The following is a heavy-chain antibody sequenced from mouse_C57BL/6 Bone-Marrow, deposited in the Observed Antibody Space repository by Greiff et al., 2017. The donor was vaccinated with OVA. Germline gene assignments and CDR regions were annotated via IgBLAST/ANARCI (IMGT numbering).Heavy chain of an antibody. V-gene: IGHV1-50*01. D-gene: IGHD4-1*01. J-gene: IGHJ4*01. CDR2: IDPSDSYT. Sequence: QVHVKQPGAELVKPGASVKLSCKASGYTFTSYWMQWVKQRPGQGLEWIGEIDPSDSYTNYNQKFKGKATLTVDTSSSTAYMQLSSLTSEDSAVYYCARSGVELGLAMDYWGQGTSVTVSS. CDR3: ARSGVELGLAMDY. CDR1: GYTFTSYW.